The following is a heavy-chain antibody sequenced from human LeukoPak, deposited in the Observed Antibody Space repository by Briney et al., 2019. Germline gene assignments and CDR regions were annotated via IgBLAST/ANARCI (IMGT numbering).Heavy chain of an antibody. Sequence: GASVKVSCKASGYTFTGYYMHWVRQAPGQGLEWMGWINPNSGGTSYAQKFQGRVTMTRDTSISTAYMELSRLRSDDTAVYYCARGRWSFPFDYWGQGTLVTVSS. V-gene: IGHV1-2*02. D-gene: IGHD3-10*01. CDR3: ARGRWSFPFDY. J-gene: IGHJ4*02. CDR1: GYTFTGYY. CDR2: INPNSGGT.